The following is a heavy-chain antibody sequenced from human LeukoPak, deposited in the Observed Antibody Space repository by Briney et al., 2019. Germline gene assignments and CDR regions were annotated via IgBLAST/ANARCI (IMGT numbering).Heavy chain of an antibody. D-gene: IGHD2-2*01. Sequence: SETLSLTCTVSGGSISSSSYYWGWIRQPPGTVLEWIGSIYYSGSTYYNPSLKSRVTISVDTSKNHFSLRLSSVTAADTAVYYCARSYCTSTSCYQNWFDPWGQGTLVTVPS. CDR3: ARSYCTSTSCYQNWFDP. CDR1: GGSISSSSYY. CDR2: IYYSGST. J-gene: IGHJ5*02. V-gene: IGHV4-39*02.